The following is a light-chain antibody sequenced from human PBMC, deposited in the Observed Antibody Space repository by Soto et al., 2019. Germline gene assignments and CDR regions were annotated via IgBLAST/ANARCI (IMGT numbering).Light chain of an antibody. CDR3: SSYTSSSPVV. CDR2: EVS. Sequence: QSVLTQPASVSGSPGQSITISCTGTSSDIGGYNYVSWYQQHPGKAPKLMIYEVSNRHSGVSNRFSGSKSGNTASLTISGLQAEDEADYYCSSYTSSSPVVFGGGTKVTVL. CDR1: SSDIGGYNY. J-gene: IGLJ2*01. V-gene: IGLV2-14*01.